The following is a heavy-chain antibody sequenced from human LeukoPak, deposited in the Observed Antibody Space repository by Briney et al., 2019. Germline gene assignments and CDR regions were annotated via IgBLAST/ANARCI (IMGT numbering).Heavy chain of an antibody. CDR2: ISYDGSNK. J-gene: IGHJ4*02. D-gene: IGHD3-3*01. CDR1: GFTFSSYG. CDR3: AKSTFDDFWSGALDY. V-gene: IGHV3-30*18. Sequence: PGGSLRLSCAASGFTFSSYGMHWVRQAPGKGLEWVAVISYDGSNKYYADSVKGRFIISRDNSKNTLYLQMNSLRAEDTAVYYCAKSTFDDFWSGALDYWGQGTLVTVSS.